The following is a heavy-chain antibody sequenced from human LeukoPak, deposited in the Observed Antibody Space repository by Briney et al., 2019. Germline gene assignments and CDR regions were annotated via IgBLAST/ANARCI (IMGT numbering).Heavy chain of an antibody. V-gene: IGHV1-24*01. D-gene: IGHD6-13*01. CDR1: GYTLTELS. CDR3: ATGGAAAAMFLDY. J-gene: IGHJ4*02. CDR2: FDPEDGET. Sequence: GASVKVPCKVSGYTLTELSMHWVRQAPGKGLEWMGGFDPEDGETIYAQKFQGRVTMTEDTSTDTAYMELSSLRSEDTAVYYCATGGAAAAMFLDYWGQGTLVTVSS.